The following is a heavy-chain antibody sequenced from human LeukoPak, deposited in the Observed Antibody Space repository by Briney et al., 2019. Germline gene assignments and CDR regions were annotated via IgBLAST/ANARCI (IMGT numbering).Heavy chain of an antibody. CDR2: ISSTSTYI. CDR3: ARGSGATYSSSWYLDY. V-gene: IGHV3-21*01. CDR1: EFTFSSYT. D-gene: IGHD6-13*01. J-gene: IGHJ4*02. Sequence: PGGSLRLSCAASEFTFSSYTINWVRQAPGKGLEWVSSISSTSTYISYADSVKGRFTISRDNAKNSLYLQMNSLRAEDTAVYHCARGSGATYSSSWYLDYWGQGTLVTVSS.